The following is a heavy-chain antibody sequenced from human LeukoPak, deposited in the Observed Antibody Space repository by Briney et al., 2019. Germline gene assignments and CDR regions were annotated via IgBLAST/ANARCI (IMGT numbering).Heavy chain of an antibody. J-gene: IGHJ2*01. CDR2: ISESGDTP. D-gene: IGHD1-14*01. CDR1: GVTFSSYA. V-gene: IGHV3-23*01. CDR3: AQLLDDNPIRWYFGL. Sequence: GGSLRLSCTASGVTFSSYALSWGRQAPGKGLEWVSSISESGDTPYYADSVKGLFTISRDNSKNTLYLQMSSLRAEDTAVYYCAQLLDDNPIRWYFGLWGRGTLVTVSS.